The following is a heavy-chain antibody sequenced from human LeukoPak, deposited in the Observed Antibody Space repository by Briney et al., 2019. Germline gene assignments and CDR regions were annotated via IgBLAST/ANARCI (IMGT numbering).Heavy chain of an antibody. V-gene: IGHV4-4*07. D-gene: IGHD3-3*01. J-gene: IGHJ5*02. CDR1: GGSISSYY. CDR3: ARDGLDFWSAPGWFDP. Sequence: PSETLSLTCTVSGGSISSYYWSWIRQPAGKGLEWIGRIYTSGSTNYNPSLKSRATMSVDTSKNQFSLKLSSVTAADTAVYYCARDGLDFWSAPGWFDPWGQGTLVTVSS. CDR2: IYTSGST.